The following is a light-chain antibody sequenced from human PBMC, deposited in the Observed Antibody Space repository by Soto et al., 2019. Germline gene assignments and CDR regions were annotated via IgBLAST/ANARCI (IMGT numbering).Light chain of an antibody. CDR3: QQGHSLPLT. CDR1: QGVTSW. V-gene: IGKV1-12*01. CDR2: ASS. Sequence: DIQMTQFPSSVSASVGDRVTITCRASQGVTSWLAWYQQKPGKAPKLLIYASSILQIGVPSRFSGSGSGTDFTLTISSLQPEDFATYYCQQGHSLPLTFGQGTKVEIK. J-gene: IGKJ2*01.